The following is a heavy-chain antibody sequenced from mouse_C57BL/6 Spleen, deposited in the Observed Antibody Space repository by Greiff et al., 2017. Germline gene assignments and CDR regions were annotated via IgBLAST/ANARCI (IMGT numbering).Heavy chain of an antibody. CDR3: ARSKYCKEDRYFDV. V-gene: IGHV1-20*01. CDR1: GYSFTGYF. Sequence: VQLKQPGPELVKPGDSVKISCKASGYSFTGYFLNWVMQSHGKSLEWIGRINPYNGDTFYNQQFKGKATLTVDKSSSTAHMELRSLTSEDSAVYYCARSKYCKEDRYFDVWGTGTTVTVSS. D-gene: IGHD1-3*01. J-gene: IGHJ1*03. CDR2: INPYNGDT.